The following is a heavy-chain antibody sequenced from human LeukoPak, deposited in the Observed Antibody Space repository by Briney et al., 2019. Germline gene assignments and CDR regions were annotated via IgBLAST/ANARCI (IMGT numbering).Heavy chain of an antibody. D-gene: IGHD3-22*01. CDR1: GGSISSSSYY. V-gene: IGHV4-39*07. Sequence: SETLSLTCTVSGGSISSSSYYWGWIRQPPGKGLEWIGSIYYSGSTYYNPSLKSRVTISVDTSKNQFSLKLSSVTAADTAVYYCARDVLGYYDSSGYTKSFDPWGQGTLVTVSS. CDR2: IYYSGST. CDR3: ARDVLGYYDSSGYTKSFDP. J-gene: IGHJ5*02.